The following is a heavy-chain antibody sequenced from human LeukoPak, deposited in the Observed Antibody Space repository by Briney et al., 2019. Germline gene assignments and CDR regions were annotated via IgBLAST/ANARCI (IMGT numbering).Heavy chain of an antibody. Sequence: ASVKVSCKSSGYTFTTYGISWMRQAPGQSLEWMGWISPYNSNTKYAQKLQGRVTMTTDTSTNTAYMDVRSLRSDDTAVYYCAREAPVAAGSDAFDIWGQGTMVTVSS. V-gene: IGHV1-18*01. CDR3: AREAPVAAGSDAFDI. D-gene: IGHD6-19*01. CDR2: ISPYNSNT. CDR1: GYTFTTYG. J-gene: IGHJ3*02.